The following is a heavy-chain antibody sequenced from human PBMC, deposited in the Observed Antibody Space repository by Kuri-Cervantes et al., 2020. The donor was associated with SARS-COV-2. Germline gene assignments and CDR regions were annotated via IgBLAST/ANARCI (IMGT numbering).Heavy chain of an antibody. D-gene: IGHD2/OR15-2a*01. J-gene: IGHJ4*02. CDR1: GFTFSSYG. Sequence: GGSLRLSCAASGFTFSSYGMHWVRQAPGKGLEWVAVISHDGSNKYYADSVKGRFTISRDNSKNTVFLQITSLRAGETAVYYCARGYSLILREFREFDYWGQGVLVTVSS. CDR3: ARGYSLILREFREFDY. CDR2: ISHDGSNK. V-gene: IGHV3-30*19.